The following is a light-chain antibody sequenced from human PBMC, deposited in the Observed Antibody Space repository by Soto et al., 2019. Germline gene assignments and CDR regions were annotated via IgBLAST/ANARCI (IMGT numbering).Light chain of an antibody. CDR2: EVS. CDR1: SSDIGSYKY. J-gene: IGLJ3*02. V-gene: IGLV2-14*01. CDR3: SSYSSGSTLGV. Sequence: QSALTQPASVSGSPGQSITIACTGTSSDIGSYKYVSWYQHHPGKVPQLLIYEVSNRPSGVSSRFSASKSGNTASLTISGLQAVDEADYYCSSYSSGSTLGVFGGGTQLTVL.